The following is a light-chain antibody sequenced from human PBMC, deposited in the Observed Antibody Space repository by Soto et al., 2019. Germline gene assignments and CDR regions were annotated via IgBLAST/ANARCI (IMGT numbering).Light chain of an antibody. CDR1: QSLLHSNGFNY. Sequence: DLVMTPSPLSLSVTPAESASISCRSSQSLLHSNGFNYLDWYLQKLGQSPQLLIYLGSNRASEVPDRFSDSGSGTDFTLKINRVEADDVGVSYCIQALHTPHTCGRGTKLEIK. CDR3: IQALHTPHT. V-gene: IGKV2-28*01. J-gene: IGKJ2*01. CDR2: LGS.